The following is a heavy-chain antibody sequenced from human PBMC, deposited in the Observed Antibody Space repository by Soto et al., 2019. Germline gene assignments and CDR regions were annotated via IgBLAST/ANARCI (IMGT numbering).Heavy chain of an antibody. Sequence: SETLSLTCTVSGGSISSGGYYWSWIRQHPGKGLEWIGYIYYSGSTYYNPSLKSRVTISVDTSKNQFSLKLSSVTAADTAVYYCARWSSSSFDYWGQGTLVTVSS. CDR1: GGSISSGGYY. V-gene: IGHV4-31*03. D-gene: IGHD2-15*01. J-gene: IGHJ4*02. CDR3: ARWSSSSFDY. CDR2: IYYSGST.